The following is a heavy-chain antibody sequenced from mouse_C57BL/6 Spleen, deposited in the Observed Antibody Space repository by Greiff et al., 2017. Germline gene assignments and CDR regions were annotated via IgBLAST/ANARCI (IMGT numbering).Heavy chain of an antibody. J-gene: IGHJ2*01. Sequence: QVQLQQPGAELVKPGASVKLSCKASGYTFTSYWMHWVKQRPGPGLEWIGMIHPNSGSTNYNEKFKSKAKLTVDKSSSTAYMQRSSLTSEDSAVYYCAREGTVVAPYWGQGTTLTVSS. CDR3: AREGTVVAPY. CDR1: GYTFTSYW. D-gene: IGHD1-1*01. V-gene: IGHV1-64*01. CDR2: IHPNSGST.